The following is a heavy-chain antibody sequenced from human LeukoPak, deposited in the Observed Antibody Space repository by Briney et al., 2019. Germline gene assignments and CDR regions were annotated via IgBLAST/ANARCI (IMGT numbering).Heavy chain of an antibody. V-gene: IGHV1-2*02. CDR1: FSNYY. D-gene: IGHD2-15*01. Sequence: ASVKVSCKAFSNYYIHWVRQAPGQGLEWMGWINPGTGGTNYAQKVQGRVNMTRDTSISTAYMDLSRLTSDDTAIYYCATDNPPYCNGGSCYFDWGQGTLVTVSS. CDR2: INPGTGGT. CDR3: ATDNPPYCNGGSCYFD. J-gene: IGHJ4*02.